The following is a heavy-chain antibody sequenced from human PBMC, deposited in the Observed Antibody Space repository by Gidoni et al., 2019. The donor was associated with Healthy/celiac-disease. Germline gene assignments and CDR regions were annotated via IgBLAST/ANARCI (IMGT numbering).Heavy chain of an antibody. CDR1: GGSFSGYY. V-gene: IGHV4-34*01. Sequence: QVQLQQWGAGLLKPSETLSLTCAVYGGSFSGYYWSWIRQPPGKGLEWIGEINHSGSTNYNPSLKSRVTISVDTSKNQFSLKLSSVTAADTAVYYCARGRWLLPTNWGQGTLVTVSS. CDR2: INHSGST. CDR3: ARGRWLLPTN. J-gene: IGHJ4*02. D-gene: IGHD3-22*01.